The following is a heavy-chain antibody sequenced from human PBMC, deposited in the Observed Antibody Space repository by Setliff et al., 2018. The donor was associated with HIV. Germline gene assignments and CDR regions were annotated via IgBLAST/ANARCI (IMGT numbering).Heavy chain of an antibody. CDR2: IRSKAYGGTT. J-gene: IGHJ3*02. CDR1: GFTFSDYY. Sequence: PGGSLRLSCAASGFTFSDYYMSWIRQAPGKGLEWVGFIRSKAYGGTTEYAASVKDRFTVSRDDSKSIAYLQINSLKTEDTAVYYCTRDKGYAFDIWGQGTMVTVSS. CDR3: TRDKGYAFDI. D-gene: IGHD5-18*01. V-gene: IGHV3-49*03.